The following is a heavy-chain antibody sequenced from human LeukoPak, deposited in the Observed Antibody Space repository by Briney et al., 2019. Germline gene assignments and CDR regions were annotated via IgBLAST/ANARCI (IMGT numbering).Heavy chain of an antibody. CDR2: IYSGGST. CDR1: GFTVSSNY. J-gene: IGHJ4*02. V-gene: IGHV3-53*01. Sequence: GALRLSCAASGFTVSSNYMSWVRQAPGKGLEWVSVIYSGGSTYYADSVKGRFTISRDNSKNTLYLQMNSLRAEDTAVYYCANLATMVRGVISIPYHHWGQGTLVTVSS. D-gene: IGHD3-10*01. CDR3: ANLATMVRGVISIPYHH.